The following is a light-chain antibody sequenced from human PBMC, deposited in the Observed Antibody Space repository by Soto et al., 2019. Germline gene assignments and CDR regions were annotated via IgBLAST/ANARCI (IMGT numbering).Light chain of an antibody. V-gene: IGLV2-18*01. CDR3: SLYSSNASII. CDR2: DVN. J-gene: IGLJ1*01. CDR1: TTDIDNYDS. Sequence: QSALTHPPSVSWSPGHSVTISCTATTTDIDNYDSVSWYQQAPGTAPKLIIYDVNNRPSGAPDRFSGSTSGNTASLTISGLQAEEETDYFCSLYSSNASIIFGPGTKVTAL.